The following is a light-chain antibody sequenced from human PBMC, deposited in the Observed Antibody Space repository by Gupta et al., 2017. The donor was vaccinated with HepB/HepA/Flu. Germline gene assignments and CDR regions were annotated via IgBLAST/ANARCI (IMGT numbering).Light chain of an antibody. V-gene: IGKV3-11*01. CDR2: DAT. CDR3: QQRYNWPPIT. Sequence: EIVLTQSPATLSFSPGERATLSCRASQSVYSYLAWYQQKPGQAPRLLIYDATNRATGIPARFSGSGSGTDFTLTISSRELEDFAVYYCQQRYNWPPITFGQGTRLEIK. CDR1: QSVYSY. J-gene: IGKJ5*01.